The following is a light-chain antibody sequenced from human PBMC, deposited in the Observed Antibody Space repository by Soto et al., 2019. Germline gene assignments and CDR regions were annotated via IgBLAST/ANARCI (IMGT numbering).Light chain of an antibody. Sequence: DIQMTQSPSSLSASVGDRVTITCRASHDISTFLAWYQQKPGKVPKLLIYTASTLQSGVPSRFSGSGSGTDFTLTISSLQPEDVATYYCQKYNSAPWTFGQGNKVDIK. J-gene: IGKJ1*01. CDR2: TAS. CDR1: HDISTF. CDR3: QKYNSAPWT. V-gene: IGKV1-27*01.